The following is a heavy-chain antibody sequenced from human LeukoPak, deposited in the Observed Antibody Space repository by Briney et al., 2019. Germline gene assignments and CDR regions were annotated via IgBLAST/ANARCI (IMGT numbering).Heavy chain of an antibody. D-gene: IGHD3-3*01. V-gene: IGHV3-9*01. CDR3: ARQYYDFWSGYSGVFDY. CDR2: ISWNSGSI. Sequence: GGSLRLSCAASGFTFDDYAMHWVRQAPGKGLEWVSGISWNSGSIGYADSVKGRFTISRDNAKNTLYLQMNSLRAEDTAVYYCARQYYDFWSGYSGVFDYWGQGTLVTVSS. CDR1: GFTFDDYA. J-gene: IGHJ4*02.